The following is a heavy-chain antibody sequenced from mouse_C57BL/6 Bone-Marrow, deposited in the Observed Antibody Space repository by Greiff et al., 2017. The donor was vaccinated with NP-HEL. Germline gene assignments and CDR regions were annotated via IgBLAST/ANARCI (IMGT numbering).Heavy chain of an antibody. CDR2: IYPRSGNT. V-gene: IGHV1-81*01. CDR1: GYTFTSYG. Sequence: VMLVESGAELARPGASVKLSCKASGYTFTSYGISWVKQRTGQGLEWIGEIYPRSGNTYYNEKFKGKATLTADKSSSTAYMELRSLTSEDSAVYFCARHWDGCDYWGQGTTLTVSS. J-gene: IGHJ2*01. CDR3: ARHWDGCDY. D-gene: IGHD2-3*01.